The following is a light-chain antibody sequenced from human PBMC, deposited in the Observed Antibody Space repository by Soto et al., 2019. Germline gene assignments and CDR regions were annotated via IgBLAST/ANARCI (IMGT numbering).Light chain of an antibody. CDR2: DVS. V-gene: IGLV2-14*01. CDR3: SPYTSSSGYV. J-gene: IGLJ1*01. Sequence: QSVLTQPASVSGSPGQSITISCTGTSSDVGGYNYVSWCQQHPGKAPKLMIYDVSNRPSGVSNRFSGSKSGNTASLTISGLQAEDEADYYCSPYTSSSGYVFGTGTKVTVL. CDR1: SSDVGGYNY.